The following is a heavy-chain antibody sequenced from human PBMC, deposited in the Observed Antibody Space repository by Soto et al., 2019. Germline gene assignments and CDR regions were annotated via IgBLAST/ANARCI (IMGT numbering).Heavy chain of an antibody. CDR1: GGSISSYY. J-gene: IGHJ6*03. CDR3: ARESLAPLWFGAPPYYYYMDV. D-gene: IGHD3-10*01. Sequence: SETLSLTCTVSGGSISSYYWSWIRQPPGKGLEWIGYIYYSGSTNYNPSLKSRVTISVDTSKNQFSLKLSSVTAADTAVYYCARESLAPLWFGAPPYYYYMDVWGKGTTVTVSS. V-gene: IGHV4-59*01. CDR2: IYYSGST.